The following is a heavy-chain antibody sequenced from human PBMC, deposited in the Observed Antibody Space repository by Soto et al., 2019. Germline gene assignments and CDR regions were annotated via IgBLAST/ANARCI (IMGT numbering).Heavy chain of an antibody. D-gene: IGHD5-18*01. CDR3: AKLVDTAMVHSY. CDR2: ISYDGSNK. Sequence: QVQLVESGGGVVQPGRSLRLSCAASGFTFSSYGMHWVRQAPGKGLEWVAVISYDGSNKYYADSVKGGFTISRDNSKNTLYLQMNSLRAEDTAVYYCAKLVDTAMVHSYWGQGTLVTVSS. CDR1: GFTFSSYG. J-gene: IGHJ4*02. V-gene: IGHV3-30*18.